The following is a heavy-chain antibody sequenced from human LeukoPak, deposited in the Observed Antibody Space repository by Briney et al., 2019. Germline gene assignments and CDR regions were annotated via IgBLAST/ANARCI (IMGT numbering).Heavy chain of an antibody. J-gene: IGHJ5*02. V-gene: IGHV4-39*01. CDR3: ATSDTVSTYNWFDP. Sequence: SETLSLACNVSGGSISSNTYFWGWIRRPPGKGLEWIGSIRYSGSTYYNPSLKSRVTISVDTSKNQFSLNLSSLTAADTAVYYCATSDTVSTYNWFDPWGQGTLVTVS. CDR1: GGSISSNTYF. D-gene: IGHD5/OR15-5a*01. CDR2: IRYSGST.